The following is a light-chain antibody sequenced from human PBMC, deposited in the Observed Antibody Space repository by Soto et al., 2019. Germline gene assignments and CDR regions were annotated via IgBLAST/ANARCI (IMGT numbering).Light chain of an antibody. CDR1: SSDVGDYNY. CDR2: DVS. V-gene: IGLV2-14*01. Sequence: QSALTQPASVSGSPGQSVTIPRTGTSSDVGDYNYVSWYQHHPGKAPKLMIYDVSNRPSGVSNRFSGSKSGNTASLTISGLQAEDEADYYCSSYTSSSTFYVFGTGTKVTVL. CDR3: SSYTSSSTFYV. J-gene: IGLJ1*01.